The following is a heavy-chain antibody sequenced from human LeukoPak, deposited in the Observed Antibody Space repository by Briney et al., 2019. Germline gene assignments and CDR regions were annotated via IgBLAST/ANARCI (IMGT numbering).Heavy chain of an antibody. CDR1: GGTFNNYA. J-gene: IGHJ5*02. Sequence: SVTVSCKASGGTFNNYAIDWVRQAPGQGLEWMGGIIPIFGSSNYAQKFQGIVTITAHESTTTAYMELSSLRSEDTALYYFSRVTHTLCSTWFVPWGQGTLVSVSS. V-gene: IGHV1-69*13. CDR3: SRVTHTLCSTWFVP. D-gene: IGHD2-15*01. CDR2: IIPIFGSS.